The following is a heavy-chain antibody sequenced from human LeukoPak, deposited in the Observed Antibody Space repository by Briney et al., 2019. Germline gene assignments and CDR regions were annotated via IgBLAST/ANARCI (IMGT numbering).Heavy chain of an antibody. CDR1: GGTFSSYA. V-gene: IGHV1-69*06. Sequence: GSSVKVSCKASGGTFSSYAISWVRQAPGQGLEWMGGIIPIFGTANYAQKFQGRVTISADKSTSTAYMELSSLRSEDTAVYYCARRGHSSGWYYFDYWGQGTLVTVSS. CDR2: IIPIFGTA. D-gene: IGHD6-19*01. J-gene: IGHJ4*02. CDR3: ARRGHSSGWYYFDY.